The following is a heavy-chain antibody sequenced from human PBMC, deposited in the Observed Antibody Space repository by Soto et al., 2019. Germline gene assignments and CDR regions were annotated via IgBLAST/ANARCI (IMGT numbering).Heavy chain of an antibody. Sequence: EVQLLESGGGLVQPGGSLRLSCAASGFTFNSYAMSWVRQAPGKGLGWVSAISGSGGSPYYADYVKGRFTISRDNSKNTLYLQMNSLRVEDTAVDYCAKDKVVNYWGQGTLVTVSS. V-gene: IGHV3-23*01. CDR3: AKDKVVNY. J-gene: IGHJ4*02. CDR1: GFTFNSYA. CDR2: ISGSGGSP. D-gene: IGHD2-21*01.